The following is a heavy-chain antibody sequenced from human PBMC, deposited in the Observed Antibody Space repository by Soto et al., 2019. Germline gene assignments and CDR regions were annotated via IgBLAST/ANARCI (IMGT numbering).Heavy chain of an antibody. J-gene: IGHJ4*02. CDR3: ARHPHPYSSSWYWYFDY. CDR2: ISSSSSYI. Sequence: GGSLRLSCAASGFTFSSYSMNWVRQAPGKGLEWVSSISSSSSYIYYADSVKGRFTISRDNAKNSLYLQMNSLRAEDTAVYYCARHPHPYSSSWYWYFDYWGQGTLVTVSS. V-gene: IGHV3-21*01. CDR1: GFTFSSYS. D-gene: IGHD6-13*01.